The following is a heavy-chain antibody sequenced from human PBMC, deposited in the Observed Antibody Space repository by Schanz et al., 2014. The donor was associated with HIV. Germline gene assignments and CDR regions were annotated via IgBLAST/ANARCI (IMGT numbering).Heavy chain of an antibody. Sequence: VQLAESGGGVVQPGRSLRLSCAASGFTFSRDGMNWVRQAPGKGLEWVGLIKSKTDGGTTDYAAPVKGRFIISRDDSKDTMFLQMNSLKTEDTAVYYCATALLTWGQGTLVIVSS. V-gene: IGHV3-15*01. CDR1: GFTFSRDG. CDR3: ATALLT. CDR2: IKSKTDGGTT. J-gene: IGHJ5*02.